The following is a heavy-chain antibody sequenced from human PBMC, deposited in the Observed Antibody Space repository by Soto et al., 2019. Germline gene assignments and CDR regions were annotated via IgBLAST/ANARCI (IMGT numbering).Heavy chain of an antibody. CDR2: VYDSGST. Sequence: SETLSLTCTVSGGPITNYWSWIRQHPGKGLEWIGYVYDSGSTYYNPSLKSRVTMSLDTSKNQLSLKLTSVTAADTAVYYCARVNLDYVTGMDVWGQGTTVTVSS. CDR1: GGPITNY. D-gene: IGHD4-17*01. V-gene: IGHV4-31*03. J-gene: IGHJ6*02. CDR3: ARVNLDYVTGMDV.